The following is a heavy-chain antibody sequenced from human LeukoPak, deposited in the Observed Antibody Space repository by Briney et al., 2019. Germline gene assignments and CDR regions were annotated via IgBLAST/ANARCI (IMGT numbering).Heavy chain of an antibody. Sequence: ASVKVSCKASGYTFTSYDINWVRQATGQGLKWMGWMNPNSGNTGYAQKFQGRVTMTRNTSISTAYMELSSLRSEDTAVYYCARGFWSGSNYYYYGMDVWGQGTTVTVSS. CDR1: GYTFTSYD. J-gene: IGHJ6*02. V-gene: IGHV1-8*01. CDR2: MNPNSGNT. D-gene: IGHD3-3*01. CDR3: ARGFWSGSNYYYYGMDV.